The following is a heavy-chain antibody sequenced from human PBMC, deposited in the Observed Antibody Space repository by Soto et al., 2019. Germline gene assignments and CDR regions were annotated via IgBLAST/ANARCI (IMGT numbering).Heavy chain of an antibody. D-gene: IGHD6-19*01. CDR3: AKVRIAVAGNGKFDY. CDR2: ITTSGGSS. CDR1: GFTFSSYA. Sequence: GGSLRLSCAASGFTFSSYAMSWVRQAPGKGLVWVSAITTSGGSSYYADSVKGRFTISRDNSKNTLYLQMNSLRADDTAVYFCAKVRIAVAGNGKFDYWGQGTLVTVSS. J-gene: IGHJ4*02. V-gene: IGHV3-23*01.